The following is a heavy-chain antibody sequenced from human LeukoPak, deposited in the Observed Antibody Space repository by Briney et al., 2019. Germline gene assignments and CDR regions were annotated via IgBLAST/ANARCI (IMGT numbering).Heavy chain of an antibody. CDR3: ARDPGARNYFDP. Sequence: SETLSLTCAVYGGSISSYYWSWIRQPAGKGLEWIGLIYTSGSTRYNPSLNSRVTVSVDTSNNQFSLKLSSVTAADTAVYYCARDPGARNYFDPWGQGILVTVSS. D-gene: IGHD1-7*01. J-gene: IGHJ5*02. V-gene: IGHV4-4*07. CDR1: GGSISSYY. CDR2: IYTSGST.